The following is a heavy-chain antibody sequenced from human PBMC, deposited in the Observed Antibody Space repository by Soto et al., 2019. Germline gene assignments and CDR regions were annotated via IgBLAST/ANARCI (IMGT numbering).Heavy chain of an antibody. CDR3: ASGASRWYPYFFDS. CDR1: EGTFNSYA. D-gene: IGHD6-13*01. CDR2: IIPYYNTL. V-gene: IGHV1-69*01. J-gene: IGHJ4*02. Sequence: QAQVVQSGAEVRKPGXXXKLSCKASEGTFNSYAIAWVRQAPGQGLEWMGGIIPYYNTLNYAQKFQDRVTITADDATNTVYMELSSLRSDDTAVYFCASGASRWYPYFFDSWAQGTLVTVSS.